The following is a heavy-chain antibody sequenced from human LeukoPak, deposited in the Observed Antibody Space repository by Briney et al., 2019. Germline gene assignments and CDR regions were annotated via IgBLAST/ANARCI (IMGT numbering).Heavy chain of an antibody. D-gene: IGHD3-9*01. V-gene: IGHV4-4*02. CDR3: ATYHDISSGFTFDS. CDR2: IHPSGSV. Sequence: SETLSLTCAVSGGSVNNDRWWNWVRHPPGKGLEWIGEIHPSGSVRFDPSLKSRVSISLDKSNDHVSLTLTSVTAADTAVYFCATYHDISSGFTFDSWGQGTLVTVSS. J-gene: IGHJ4*02. CDR1: GGSVNNDRW.